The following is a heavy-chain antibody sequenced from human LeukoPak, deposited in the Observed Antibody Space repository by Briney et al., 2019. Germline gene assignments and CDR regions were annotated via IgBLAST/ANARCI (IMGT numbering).Heavy chain of an antibody. V-gene: IGHV3-20*04. CDR2: INCNGGST. Sequence: GGSLRLSCAASGFTFDDYGMSWVRQAPGKGLEWVSGINCNGGSTGYAASVKGRFTISRDNAKNSLYLQMNSLRAEDTAVYYCARDRLYDFWSHKGGVWFDAWGEGTLVTVSS. J-gene: IGHJ5*02. D-gene: IGHD3-3*01. CDR1: GFTFDDYG. CDR3: ARDRLYDFWSHKGGVWFDA.